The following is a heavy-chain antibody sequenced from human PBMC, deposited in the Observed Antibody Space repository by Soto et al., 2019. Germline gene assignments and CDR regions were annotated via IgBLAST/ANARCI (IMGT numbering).Heavy chain of an antibody. CDR3: ARDSYAPRV. CDR1: GFTFSNYW. Sequence: PXGSLRLSCSDSGFTFSNYWMHWVRQAPGKGLVWVSRINIDGSGTTYADSVKGRFTISRDNAKNTVFLEMKNLRAEDTAVYYCARDSYAPRVWGQGSTVTVSS. CDR2: INIDGSGT. D-gene: IGHD4-17*01. J-gene: IGHJ6*02. V-gene: IGHV3-74*03.